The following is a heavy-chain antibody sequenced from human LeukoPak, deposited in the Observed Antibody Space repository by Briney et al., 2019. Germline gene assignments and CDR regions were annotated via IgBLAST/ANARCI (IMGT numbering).Heavy chain of an antibody. Sequence: RGSLRLSCAASGFTFSRYWMHWVRQAPGKGLVWVSRADYDGSDTSYADSVRGRFTISRDNAKNTLYLQMNSLSAEDTAVYYCATLAAAGTNYWGQGTLVTVSS. D-gene: IGHD6-13*01. J-gene: IGHJ4*02. CDR2: ADYDGSDT. CDR3: ATLAAAGTNY. CDR1: GFTFSRYW. V-gene: IGHV3-74*01.